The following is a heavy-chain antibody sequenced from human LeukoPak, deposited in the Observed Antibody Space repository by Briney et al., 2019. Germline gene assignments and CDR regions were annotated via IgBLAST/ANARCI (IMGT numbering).Heavy chain of an antibody. Sequence: PGGSLRLSCAASGFTFSSYAMHWVRQAPGKGLEWVAVISYDGSNKYYADSVKGRFTISRDNAKNSLYPQMNSLRAEDTAVYYCAREAPYSSSCDYWGQGTLVTVSS. J-gene: IGHJ4*02. CDR2: ISYDGSNK. CDR1: GFTFSSYA. V-gene: IGHV3-30-3*01. CDR3: AREAPYSSSCDY. D-gene: IGHD6-13*01.